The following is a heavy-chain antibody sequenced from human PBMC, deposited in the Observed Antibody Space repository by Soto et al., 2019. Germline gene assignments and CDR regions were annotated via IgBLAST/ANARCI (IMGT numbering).Heavy chain of an antibody. CDR3: ARELYSCGGDCPYYMDY. CDR1: GYPFTDYF. J-gene: IGHJ4*02. Sequence: ASVKVSCKTSGYPFTDYFIHWVRQAPGQGLEWMGIISLYHHSTSYAQKFQGRLTVTADTSTTTVYMDLSSLTSEDSTVYWCARELYSCGGDCPYYMDYWGQGTLVTVSS. V-gene: IGHV1-46*01. D-gene: IGHD2-21*02. CDR2: ISLYHHST.